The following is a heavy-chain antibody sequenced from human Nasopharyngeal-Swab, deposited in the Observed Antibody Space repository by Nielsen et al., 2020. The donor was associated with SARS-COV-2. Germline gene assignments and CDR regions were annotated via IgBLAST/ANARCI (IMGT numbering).Heavy chain of an antibody. V-gene: IGHV3-30-3*01. J-gene: IGHJ6*02. CDR1: GFTFSSYA. D-gene: IGHD3-10*01. CDR2: ISYDGSNK. Sequence: GESLKISCAASGFTFSSYAMHWVRQAPGKGLEWVAVISYDGSNKYYADSAKGRFTISRDNSKNTLYLQMNSLRAEDTAVYYCAISFGESLMDVWGQGTTVTVSS. CDR3: AISFGESLMDV.